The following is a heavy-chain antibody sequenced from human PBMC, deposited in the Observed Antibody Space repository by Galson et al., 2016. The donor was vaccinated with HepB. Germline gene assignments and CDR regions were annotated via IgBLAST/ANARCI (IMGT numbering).Heavy chain of an antibody. CDR1: GYYIRNGYY. J-gene: IGHJ4*02. D-gene: IGHD3-10*01. V-gene: IGHV4-38-2*02. CDR2: IYQSGTT. Sequence: SETLSLTCSVSGYYIRNGYYWGWIRQPPGKGLEWIGTIYQSGTTYYNPSLKSRIIMSVDTSKNLFSLTLRSVTAADTAVYYCARGPRKVYGSASYYYFDYWGQGSLVTVSS. CDR3: ARGPRKVYGSASYYYFDY.